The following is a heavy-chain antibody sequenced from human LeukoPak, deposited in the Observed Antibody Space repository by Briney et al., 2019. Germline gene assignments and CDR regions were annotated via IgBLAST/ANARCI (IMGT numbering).Heavy chain of an antibody. Sequence: GGSLRLPCAASGFTFDDYAMHWVRQAPGKGLEWVSGISWNSGNIGYADSVKGRFTISRDNAKKSLYLQMNSLRAEDMALYYCAKGTYYDFWSGYSFDPWGQGTLVTASS. CDR3: AKGTYYDFWSGYSFDP. J-gene: IGHJ5*02. CDR2: ISWNSGNI. D-gene: IGHD3-3*01. CDR1: GFTFDDYA. V-gene: IGHV3-9*03.